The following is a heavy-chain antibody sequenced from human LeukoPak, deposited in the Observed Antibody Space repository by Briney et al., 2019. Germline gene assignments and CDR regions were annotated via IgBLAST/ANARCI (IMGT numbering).Heavy chain of an antibody. D-gene: IGHD6-19*01. CDR3: ASLRYSSGWLISP. CDR2: IYYSGST. J-gene: IGHJ5*02. CDR1: GGSISSSSYY. Sequence: SETLSLTCTVSGGSISSSSYYWGWIRQPPGKGLECIGSIYYSGSTYYNPSLKGRVTISVDTSKNQFSLKLSSVTAADTAVYYCASLRYSSGWLISPWGQGTLVTVSS. V-gene: IGHV4-39*01.